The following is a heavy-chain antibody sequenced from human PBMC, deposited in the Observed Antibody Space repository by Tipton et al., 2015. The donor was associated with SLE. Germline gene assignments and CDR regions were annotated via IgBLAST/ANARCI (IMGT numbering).Heavy chain of an antibody. D-gene: IGHD3-22*01. CDR1: GGSINTNNYY. Sequence: LRLSCTVSGGSINTNNYYWGWVRQPPGKGLEWIGSVFYSGTTYYKPSLRSRVTISIATSKNLFSVKLSSVTAADTAVYYCARHDYDSNGYYQHYFDYWGQGTLVTVSS. CDR3: ARHDYDSNGYYQHYFDY. CDR2: VFYSGTT. J-gene: IGHJ4*02. V-gene: IGHV4-39*01.